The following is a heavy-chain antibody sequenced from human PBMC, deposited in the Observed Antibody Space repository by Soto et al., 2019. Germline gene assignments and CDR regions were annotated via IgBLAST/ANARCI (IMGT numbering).Heavy chain of an antibody. CDR3: ARRVKFERLYTA. Sequence: QVQLQESGPGLVKPSGTLSLTCAVSGGSISSSNWWSWVRQPPGKGLEWIGEIYHSGNTNYNPSLXSXXTISVDKSKNQFSLKLSSVPAADTAVYYCARRVKFERLYTAWGQGSLVTVSS. CDR2: IYHSGNT. V-gene: IGHV4-4*02. J-gene: IGHJ5*02. CDR1: GGSISSSNW. D-gene: IGHD2-2*02.